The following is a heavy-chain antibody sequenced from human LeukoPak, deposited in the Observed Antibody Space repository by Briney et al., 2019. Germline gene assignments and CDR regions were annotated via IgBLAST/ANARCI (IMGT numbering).Heavy chain of an antibody. J-gene: IGHJ3*02. V-gene: IGHV4-59*12. D-gene: IGHD3-10*01. CDR2: IHYSGST. Sequence: SETLSLTCSVSGGSFSGYFWTWIRQPPGKELEWIGYIHYSGSTNYNPSLKSRVTMLVDTSKNQFSLKLSSVTATDTAVYYCARCGGSGSYSVDAFDIWGQGTMVTVSS. CDR3: ARCGGSGSYSVDAFDI. CDR1: GGSFSGYF.